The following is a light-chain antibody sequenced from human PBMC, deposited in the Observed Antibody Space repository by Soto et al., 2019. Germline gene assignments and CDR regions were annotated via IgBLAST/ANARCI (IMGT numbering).Light chain of an antibody. CDR1: HNVNNF. CDR3: QQRSNWPT. Sequence: EVVLTQSPATLSLSPGERATFSCRASHNVNNFLAWYQQKPGQAPRLLIYDASNRATGIPARFSGSGSGTDFTLTISSLEPEDFAIYYCQQRSNWPTFGQGTRLEIK. CDR2: DAS. J-gene: IGKJ5*01. V-gene: IGKV3-11*01.